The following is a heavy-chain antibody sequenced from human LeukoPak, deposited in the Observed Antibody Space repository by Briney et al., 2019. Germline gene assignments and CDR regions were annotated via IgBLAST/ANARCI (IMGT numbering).Heavy chain of an antibody. CDR3: AREGGGGEEFDY. CDR1: GGSFSGYY. V-gene: IGHV4-34*01. D-gene: IGHD2-21*01. CDR2: INHSGST. J-gene: IGHJ4*02. Sequence: PSETLSLTCAVYGGSFSGYYWSWIRQPPGKGLEWIGEINHSGSTNYNPSLKSRVTISVDTSKNQFSLKLSSVTAADTAVYYCAREGGGGEEFDYWGQGTLVTVSS.